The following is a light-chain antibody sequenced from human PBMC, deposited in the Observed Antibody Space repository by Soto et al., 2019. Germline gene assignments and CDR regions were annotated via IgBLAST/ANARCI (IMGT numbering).Light chain of an antibody. Sequence: EIVLTQSPGTLSLSPGERATLSCRASQSVSSSYLAWNQQKPGQAPRLLIYGASSRATGIPDRFSCSGSGTDFTFTISRLEPEDFAVYYCQQYGSSWTFGQGTKV. CDR1: QSVSSSY. V-gene: IGKV3-20*01. J-gene: IGKJ1*01. CDR3: QQYGSSWT. CDR2: GAS.